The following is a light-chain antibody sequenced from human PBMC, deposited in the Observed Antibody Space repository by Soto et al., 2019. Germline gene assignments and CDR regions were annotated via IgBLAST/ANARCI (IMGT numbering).Light chain of an antibody. CDR3: QQYNSLGA. J-gene: IGKJ1*01. V-gene: IGKV1-5*01. Sequence: DIQMTQSPSTLSASVGDRVTITCRASQSISSWLAWYQQKPGKAPKLLIYDASSLESGVPSSFSGSGSGTEITLTISSLQPDDFATYYCQQYNSLGALGQGTKVEIK. CDR2: DAS. CDR1: QSISSW.